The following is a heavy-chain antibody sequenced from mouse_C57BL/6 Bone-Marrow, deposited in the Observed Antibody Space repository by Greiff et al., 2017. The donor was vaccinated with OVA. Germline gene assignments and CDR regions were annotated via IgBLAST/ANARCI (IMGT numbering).Heavy chain of an antibody. Sequence: VQVVESGAELVKPGASVKLSCKASGYTFTEYTIHWVKQRSGQGLEWIGWFYPGSGSIKYNEKFKDKATLTADKSSSTVYMELSRLTSEDSAVYFCARHEDDYYGSSYGFAYWGQGTLVTVSA. D-gene: IGHD1-1*01. J-gene: IGHJ3*01. CDR2: FYPGSGSI. CDR1: GYTFTEYT. CDR3: ARHEDDYYGSSYGFAY. V-gene: IGHV1-62-2*01.